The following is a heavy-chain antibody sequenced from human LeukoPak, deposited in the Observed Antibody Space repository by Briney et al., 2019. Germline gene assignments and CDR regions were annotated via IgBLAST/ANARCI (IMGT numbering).Heavy chain of an antibody. J-gene: IGHJ4*02. CDR1: GFTVSSNY. Sequence: GGSLRLSCAASGFTVSSNYMSWVRQAPGKGLEWVSVIYSDGSTYYADSVKGRFTISRDNSKNTLYLQMNSLRAEDTAVYYCARRAGAYSHPYDYWGQGTLVTVSS. CDR2: IYSDGST. CDR3: ARRAGAYSHPYDY. V-gene: IGHV3-53*01. D-gene: IGHD4/OR15-4a*01.